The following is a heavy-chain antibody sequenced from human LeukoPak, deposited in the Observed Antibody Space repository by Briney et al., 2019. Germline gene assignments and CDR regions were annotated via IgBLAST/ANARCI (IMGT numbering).Heavy chain of an antibody. CDR1: GITFSSHS. CDR3: ATFETSHFSKPFEM. CDR2: ISGNSEYI. Sequence: GGSLRLSCEGSGITFSSHSVNWVRQTPEKGLEWVSSISGNSEYIVYADSMKGRFTISRDNPKSSVYLQMNSLRADDTAVYYCATFETSHFSKPFEMWGQGTMVTVSS. V-gene: IGHV3-21*01. J-gene: IGHJ3*02. D-gene: IGHD3-3*02.